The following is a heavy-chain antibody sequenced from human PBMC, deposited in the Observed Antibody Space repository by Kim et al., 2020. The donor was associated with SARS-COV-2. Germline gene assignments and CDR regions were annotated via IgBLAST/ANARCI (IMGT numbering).Heavy chain of an antibody. J-gene: IGHJ4*02. Sequence: EYPRSVKALYHVSREESKNALYLQVNSLRDEETAVYYCARGPWGGLLRFDQWGQGTLVTVSS. V-gene: IGHV3-30*01. CDR3: ARGPWGGLLRFDQ. D-gene: IGHD3-3*01.